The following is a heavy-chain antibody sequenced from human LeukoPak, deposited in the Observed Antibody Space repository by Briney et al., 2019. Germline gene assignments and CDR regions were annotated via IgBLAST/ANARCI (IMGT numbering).Heavy chain of an antibody. J-gene: IGHJ4*02. CDR2: ISYDGINK. CDR1: GFTFSNYG. CDR3: AKDRSLRQQMALGTFHY. V-gene: IGHV3-30*18. Sequence: PGGSLILSCAAAGFTFSNYGMQWGRQAPGKGLGWVAVISYDGINKYYADPVKGRFTISRDNSKNTLYLQMNSLTPEDTPMYYCAKDRSLRQQMALGTFHYWGQGTLVTVSS. D-gene: IGHD6-13*01.